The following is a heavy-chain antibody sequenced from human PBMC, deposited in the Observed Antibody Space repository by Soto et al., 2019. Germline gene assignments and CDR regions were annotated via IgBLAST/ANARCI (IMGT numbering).Heavy chain of an antibody. CDR1: GGSISSGGYS. D-gene: IGHD3-22*01. J-gene: IGHJ4*02. CDR3: ARGPLGTMIVVVITGFDY. Sequence: SETLSLTCAVSGGSISSGGYSWSWILHPPGKGLEWIGYIYHSGSTYYNPSLKSRVTISVDRSKNQFSLKLSSVTAADTAVYYCARGPLGTMIVVVITGFDYWGQGTLVTVSS. V-gene: IGHV4-30-2*01. CDR2: IYHSGST.